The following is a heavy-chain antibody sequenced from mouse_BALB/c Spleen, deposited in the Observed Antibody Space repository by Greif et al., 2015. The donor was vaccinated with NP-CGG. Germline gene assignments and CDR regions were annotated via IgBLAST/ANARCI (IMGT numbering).Heavy chain of an antibody. CDR1: GYSITSDYA. V-gene: IGHV3-2*02. Sequence: DVKLQESGPGLVKPSQSLSPTCTVTGYSITSDYAWNWIRQFPGNKLEWMGYISYSGSTSYNPSLKSRISITRDTSKNQFFLQLNSVTTEDTATYYCARRGVPSYWYFDVWGAGTTVTVSS. D-gene: IGHD2-14*01. CDR3: ARRGVPSYWYFDV. CDR2: ISYSGST. J-gene: IGHJ1*01.